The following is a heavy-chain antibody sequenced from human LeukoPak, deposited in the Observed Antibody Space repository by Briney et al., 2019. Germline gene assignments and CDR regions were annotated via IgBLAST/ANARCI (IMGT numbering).Heavy chain of an antibody. V-gene: IGHV3-30*04. CDR1: GFTFSSYA. D-gene: IGHD5-12*01. CDR2: ISYDGSLK. J-gene: IGHJ4*02. Sequence: GGSLRLSCAASGFTFSSYAMHWVRQAPGKGLEWVTTISYDGSLKYYADSVKGRFTISRDNSKNTLYLQMNSLRTEDTAVYYCARALALYSGYDYGLNSDYWGQGTLVTVSS. CDR3: ARALALYSGYDYGLNSDY.